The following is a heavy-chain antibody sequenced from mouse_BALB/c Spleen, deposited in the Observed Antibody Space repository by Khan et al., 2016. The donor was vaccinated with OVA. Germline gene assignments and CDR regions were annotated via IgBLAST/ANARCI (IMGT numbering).Heavy chain of an antibody. D-gene: IGHD2-3*01. CDR3: ARPAYDGYYDY. CDR2: ISTYSGST. J-gene: IGHJ2*01. Sequence: VQLQESGPELVRPGVSVKISCKGSGYTFTDYAMYWVKQSHAKSLEWIGLISTYSGSTNYNQKFKGKVTMTVDKSSSAAYMELARLTSDDSAIYYCARPAYDGYYDYWGQGTALTVSS. CDR1: GYTFTDYA. V-gene: IGHV1S137*01.